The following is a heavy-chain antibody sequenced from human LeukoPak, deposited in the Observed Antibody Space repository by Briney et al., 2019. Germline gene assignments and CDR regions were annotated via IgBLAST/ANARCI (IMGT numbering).Heavy chain of an antibody. J-gene: IGHJ5*02. CDR1: GYTFTSYG. CDR2: ISAYNGNT. V-gene: IGHV1-18*01. CDR3: ARQVCSSTSCLFHWFDR. D-gene: IGHD2-2*01. Sequence: ASVKVSFTASGYTFTSYGISWVRQAPGQGLEWMGWISAYNGNTNYARKLQGRVTMTTDTSTSTAYMELRSLRSDDTAVYYCARQVCSSTSCLFHWFDRWGQGTLVTVSS.